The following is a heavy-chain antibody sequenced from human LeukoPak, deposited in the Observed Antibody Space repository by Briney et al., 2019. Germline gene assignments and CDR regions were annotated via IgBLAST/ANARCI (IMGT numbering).Heavy chain of an antibody. J-gene: IGHJ3*02. D-gene: IGHD2-2*01. CDR1: GYTFTSYG. V-gene: IGHV1-18*01. CDR2: ISAYNGNT. Sequence: GASVKVSCKASGYTFTSYGISWVRQAPGQGVEWMGWISAYNGNTNYAQKLQGRVTMTTDTSTSTAYMELRSLRSDDTAVYYCARDEYCSSTSCYLAEAFDIWGQGAMVTVSS. CDR3: ARDEYCSSTSCYLAEAFDI.